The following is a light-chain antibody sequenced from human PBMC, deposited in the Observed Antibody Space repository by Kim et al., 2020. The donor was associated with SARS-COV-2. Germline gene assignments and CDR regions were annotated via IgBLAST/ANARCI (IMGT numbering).Light chain of an antibody. CDR2: DAS. CDR1: QDIKKH. J-gene: IGKJ5*01. V-gene: IGKV1-33*01. CDR3: QQFDDLPIT. Sequence: ASVGDRVTITCQASQDIKKHLNWYQQKSGKAPKVLIHDASNLEAGVPSRFSGSGSVTDFTFTISTLQPEDIATYFCQQFDDLPITFGQGTRLEIK.